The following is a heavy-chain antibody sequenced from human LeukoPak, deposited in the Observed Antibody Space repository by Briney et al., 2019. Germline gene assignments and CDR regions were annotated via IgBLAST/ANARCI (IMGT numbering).Heavy chain of an antibody. V-gene: IGHV3-30*18. D-gene: IGHD3-10*01. CDR2: ISYDGSNK. CDR1: GFTFSSYG. Sequence: GGSLRLSCAASGFTFSSYGMHWVRQAPGKGLEWVAVISYDGSNKYYADSVKGRFTISRDNSKNMLYLQMNSLRAEDTAVYYCAKEDRFGEAGRYNWFDPWGQGTLVTVSS. CDR3: AKEDRFGEAGRYNWFDP. J-gene: IGHJ5*02.